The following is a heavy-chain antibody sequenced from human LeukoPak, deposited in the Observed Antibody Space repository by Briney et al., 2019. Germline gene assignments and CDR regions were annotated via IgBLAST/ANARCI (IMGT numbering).Heavy chain of an antibody. CDR3: ARDFYDSSVRYPNDY. CDR2: INPNSGGT. Sequence: ASVKVSCKASGYTFTSYYMHWVRRAPGQGLERMGWINPNSGGTNYAQKFQGRVTMIRDTYISTAYMELSRLRSDDTAVYYCARDFYDSSVRYPNDYWSQGTLVTVSS. J-gene: IGHJ4*02. CDR1: GYTFTSYY. V-gene: IGHV1-2*02. D-gene: IGHD3-22*01.